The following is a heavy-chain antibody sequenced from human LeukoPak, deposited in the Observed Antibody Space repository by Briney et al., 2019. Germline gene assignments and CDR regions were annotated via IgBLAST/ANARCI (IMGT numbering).Heavy chain of an antibody. CDR1: GGSISSSNW. D-gene: IGHD6-6*01. CDR2: IYHSGST. CDR3: ARDRPPHIAAYGMDV. Sequence: PSGTLSLTCAVSGGSISSSNWWSWVRQPPGKGLEWIGEIYHSGSTNYNPPLKSRVTISVDKSKNQFSLKLSSVTAADTAVYYCARDRPPHIAAYGMDVWGQGTTVTVSS. V-gene: IGHV4-4*02. J-gene: IGHJ6*02.